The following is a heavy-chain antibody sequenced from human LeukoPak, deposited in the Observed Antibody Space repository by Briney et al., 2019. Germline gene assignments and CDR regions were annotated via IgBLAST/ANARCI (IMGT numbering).Heavy chain of an antibody. CDR3: ARDSGATGDRYDY. J-gene: IGHJ4*02. Sequence: PGGSLRLSCAASGFTFSSYAMHWVRQAPGKGLEYVSAISSNGGSTYYANSVKGRFTISRDNSKNTLYLQMGSLGAEDMAVYYCARDSGATGDRYDYWGQGTLVTVSS. CDR1: GFTFSSYA. V-gene: IGHV3-64*01. D-gene: IGHD7-27*01. CDR2: ISSNGGST.